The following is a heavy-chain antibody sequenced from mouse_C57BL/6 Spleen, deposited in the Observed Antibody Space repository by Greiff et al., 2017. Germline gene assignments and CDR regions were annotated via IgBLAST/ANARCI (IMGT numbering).Heavy chain of an antibody. CDR2: ISSGGDYS. V-gene: IGHV5-9-1*02. J-gene: IGHJ3*01. CDR3: TRNGYEYEGFAY. CDR1: GFTFSSYA. D-gene: IGHD2-4*01. Sequence: EVQLMESGEGLVKPGGSLKLSCAASGFTFSSYAMSWVRQTPEKRLEWVAYISSGGDYSYYADTVKGRFTLSRDTARNTLYMQMSSLKSEDTAMYYGTRNGYEYEGFAYWGQVTLVTVSA.